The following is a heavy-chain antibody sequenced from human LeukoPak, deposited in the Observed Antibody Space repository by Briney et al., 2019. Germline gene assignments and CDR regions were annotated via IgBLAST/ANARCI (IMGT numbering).Heavy chain of an antibody. CDR3: ARVGLLTGSQGRYAFYI. Sequence: ASVKVSCKASGGTFSSYAISWVRRAPGQGLEWMGWISAYNGNTNYAQKFQGRVTMTRDTSISTAYMELSRLRSDDTAVYYCARVGLLTGSQGRYAFYILGQGTMVTVSS. CDR1: GGTFSSYA. D-gene: IGHD3-9*01. CDR2: ISAYNGNT. J-gene: IGHJ3*02. V-gene: IGHV1-18*01.